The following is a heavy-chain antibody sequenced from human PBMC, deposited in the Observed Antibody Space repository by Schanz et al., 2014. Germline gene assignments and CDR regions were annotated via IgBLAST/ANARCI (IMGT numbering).Heavy chain of an antibody. CDR2: INSDGSTT. J-gene: IGHJ6*02. CDR3: ARPLGPNYYYYGLDV. Sequence: EMQLLESGGGLVQPGGSLRLSCAASGFTFSSYWMHWVRQAPGKGLVWVSRINSDGSTTIYADSVKGRFTISRDNAKNTLYLQMNSLRAEDTAVYYCARPLGPNYYYYGLDVWGQGTTVTVSS. V-gene: IGHV3-74*02. CDR1: GFTFSSYW.